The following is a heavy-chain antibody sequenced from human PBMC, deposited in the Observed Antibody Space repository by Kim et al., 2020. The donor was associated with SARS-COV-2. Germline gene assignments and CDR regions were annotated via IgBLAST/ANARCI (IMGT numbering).Heavy chain of an antibody. Sequence: GGSLRLSCAASGFTFDDYAMHWVRQAPGKGLEWVSGISWNSGSIGYADSVKGRFTISRDNAKNSLYLQMNSLRAEDTALYYCAKDIGTNIVVVPAAIPGPYYYYGMDVWGQGTTVTVSS. CDR1: GFTFDDYA. D-gene: IGHD2-2*01. V-gene: IGHV3-9*01. J-gene: IGHJ6*02. CDR2: ISWNSGSI. CDR3: AKDIGTNIVVVPAAIPGPYYYYGMDV.